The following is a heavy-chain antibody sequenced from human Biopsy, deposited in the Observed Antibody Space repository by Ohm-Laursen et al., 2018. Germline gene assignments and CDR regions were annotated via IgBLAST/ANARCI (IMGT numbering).Heavy chain of an antibody. CDR3: TRGGYYYDSLAYYYWFDP. CDR2: INAKTGDT. J-gene: IGHJ5*02. CDR1: GYTFAGYH. D-gene: IGHD3-22*01. Sequence: GATVKISCKASGYTFAGYHVHWVRQAPGQGLEWMGWINAKTGDTNYAQKFQGRVTMTRDTSISTAYVDLSRLRSDDTAVYYCTRGGYYYDSLAYYYWFDPWGQGTLVTVSS. V-gene: IGHV1-2*02.